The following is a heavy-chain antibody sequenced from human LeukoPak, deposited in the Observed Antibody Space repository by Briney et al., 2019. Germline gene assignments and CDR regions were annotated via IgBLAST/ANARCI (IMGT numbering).Heavy chain of an antibody. CDR2: IFTSGTT. J-gene: IGHJ4*02. V-gene: IGHV4-4*07. CDR3: ARAPGLRAPFDY. D-gene: IGHD4-17*01. CDR1: GGSISTFY. Sequence: SETLSLTCTVSGGSISTFYWTWIRQPAGKGLEWIGRIFTSGTTNYNPSLKSRVTMSVDTSKNQFSLKLSSVTAADTAVYYCARAPGLRAPFDYWGQGTLVTVSS.